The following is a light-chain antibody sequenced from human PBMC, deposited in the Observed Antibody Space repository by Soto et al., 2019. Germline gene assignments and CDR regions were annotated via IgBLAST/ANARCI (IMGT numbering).Light chain of an antibody. CDR2: GAS. V-gene: IGKV3D-15*01. CDR3: QQYNNWPWT. J-gene: IGKJ1*01. Sequence: EIVMTQSPATLSVSPGERATLSCRASQSVSSNLAWYQQKPGQAPRLLIYGASTRATGIPARFSGSGSGTEFTLTISSLQSEDFAVYYCQQYNNWPWTFGQVSMVDIK. CDR1: QSVSSN.